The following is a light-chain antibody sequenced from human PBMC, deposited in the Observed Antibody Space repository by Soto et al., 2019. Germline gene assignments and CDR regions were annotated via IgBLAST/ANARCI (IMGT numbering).Light chain of an antibody. CDR3: QQYGSSPQTWT. J-gene: IGKJ1*01. Sequence: EIVLTQSPGTLSLSPGERATLSCRASQSVSSSYLAWFQQKPGQAPGLLIYAASSRATGIPDRFRGSGSGTDFTLTISRLEPEDFAVYYCQQYGSSPQTWTFGQGTKVEI. CDR1: QSVSSSY. CDR2: AAS. V-gene: IGKV3-20*01.